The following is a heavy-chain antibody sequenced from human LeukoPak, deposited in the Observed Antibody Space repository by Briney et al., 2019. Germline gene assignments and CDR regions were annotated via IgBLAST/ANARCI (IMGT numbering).Heavy chain of an antibody. CDR2: INHSGTT. CDR3: AREACYSGSCDAFDV. CDR1: GASISSGSYY. D-gene: IGHD1-26*01. V-gene: IGHV4-61*01. Sequence: PSETLSLTCTVSGASISSGSYYWSWIRQPPGKGLEWIGEINHSGTTNYNPSLKSRVTMSVDTSKNQFSLNLNSVTAADTAVYYCAREACYSGSCDAFDVWGQGTIVTVSS. J-gene: IGHJ3*01.